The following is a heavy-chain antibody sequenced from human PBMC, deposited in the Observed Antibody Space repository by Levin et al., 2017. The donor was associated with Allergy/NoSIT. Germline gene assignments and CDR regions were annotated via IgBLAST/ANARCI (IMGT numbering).Heavy chain of an antibody. V-gene: IGHV3-21*01. J-gene: IGHJ4*02. CDR3: ARDGPKKDFWSGYRNHFDY. D-gene: IGHD3-3*01. CDR2: ISSSSSYI. Sequence: PGGSLRLSCAASGFTFSSYSMNWVRQAPGKGLEWVSSISSSSSYIYYADSVKGRFTISRDNAKNSLYLQMNSLRAEDTAVYYCARDGPKKDFWSGYRNHFDYWGQGTLVTVS. CDR1: GFTFSSYS.